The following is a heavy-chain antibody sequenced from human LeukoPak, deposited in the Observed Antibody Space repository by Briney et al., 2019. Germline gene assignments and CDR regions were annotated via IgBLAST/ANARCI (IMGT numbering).Heavy chain of an antibody. CDR1: RFTLSSYW. CDR2: TNYDGSYT. V-gene: IGHV3-74*01. D-gene: IGHD3-10*01. J-gene: IGHJ6*02. CDR3: ARVRTTGSYYGMDV. Sequence: GGSLRLSCVASRFTLSSYWMNWVRQAPGKGLVWVARTNYDGSYTDYADSVKGRFIISRDNAKNTLYLQMNSLRAEDTAMYYCARVRTTGSYYGMDVWGQGTTVTVSS.